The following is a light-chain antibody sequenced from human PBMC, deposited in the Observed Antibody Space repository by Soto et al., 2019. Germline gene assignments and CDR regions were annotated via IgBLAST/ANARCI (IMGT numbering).Light chain of an antibody. V-gene: IGLV2-14*01. CDR3: SSYTSSSTVV. CDR1: DNDVGGYTF. Sequence: QSALTQPASVSGSPGQSITISCTGTDNDVGGYTFVSWYQQHPGKAPKVIIYEVSYRPSGIPNRFSGSKSGSRASLTISGRQAEDEADYYCSSYTSSSTVVFGGGTKLTVL. J-gene: IGLJ2*01. CDR2: EVS.